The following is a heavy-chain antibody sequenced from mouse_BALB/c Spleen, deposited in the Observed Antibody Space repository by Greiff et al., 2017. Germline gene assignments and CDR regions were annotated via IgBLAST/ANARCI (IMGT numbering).Heavy chain of an antibody. D-gene: IGHD2-2*01. CDR3: ARGEYGYDGFAY. CDR1: GFTFSSFG. CDR2: ISSGSSTI. V-gene: IGHV5-17*02. J-gene: IGHJ3*01. Sequence: EVKLVESGGGLVQPGGSRKLSCAASGFTFSSFGMHWVRQAPEKGLEWVAYISSGSSTIYYADTVKGRFTISRDNPKNTLFLQMTSLRSEDTAMYYCARGEYGYDGFAYWGQGTLVTVSA.